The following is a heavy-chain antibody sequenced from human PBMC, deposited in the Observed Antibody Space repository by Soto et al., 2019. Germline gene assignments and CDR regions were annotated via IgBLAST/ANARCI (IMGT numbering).Heavy chain of an antibody. Sequence: ASVQDSCKSSDNTFTHYGINWVRQAPGQGLEWMGWISGYNGNTKYAQKFQDRVTMTADTSTRTAFMEVRSLTSDDTGVYFYAATDGNYFGLDVWGQGTTV. V-gene: IGHV1-18*01. CDR2: ISGYNGNT. D-gene: IGHD1-1*01. CDR3: AATDGNYFGLDV. CDR1: DNTFTHYG. J-gene: IGHJ6*02.